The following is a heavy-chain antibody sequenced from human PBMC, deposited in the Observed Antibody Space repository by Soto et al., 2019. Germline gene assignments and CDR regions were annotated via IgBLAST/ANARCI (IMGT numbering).Heavy chain of an antibody. CDR2: IKEDGSEK. J-gene: IGHJ4*02. D-gene: IGHD3-22*01. V-gene: IGHV3-7*01. Sequence: EVQLVEHGGGLAQPGGSLRLSCATSGFIFGSFWMNWVRQAPGKELEWVANIKEDGSEKHYVESVKGRFTISRDNAKNSLYLQTNRLRAEDTAVYYCVRTRDSRGYSLFDYWGQGSLVTLTS. CDR1: GFIFGSFW. CDR3: VRTRDSRGYSLFDY.